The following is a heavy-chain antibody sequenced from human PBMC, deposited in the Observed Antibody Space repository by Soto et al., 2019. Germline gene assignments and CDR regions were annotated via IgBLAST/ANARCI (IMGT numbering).Heavy chain of an antibody. V-gene: IGHV3-21*01. CDR1: GFTFSSYS. CDR3: ARDPYCSGGSCYHDAFDI. D-gene: IGHD2-15*01. CDR2: ISSSSSYI. Sequence: EVQLVESGGGLVKPGGSLRLSCAASGFTFSSYSMNWVRQAPGKGLEWVSSISSSSSYIYYADSVKGRFTISRDNAKNSLYLQMNILRAEDTAVYYCARDPYCSGGSCYHDAFDIWGQGTMVTVSS. J-gene: IGHJ3*02.